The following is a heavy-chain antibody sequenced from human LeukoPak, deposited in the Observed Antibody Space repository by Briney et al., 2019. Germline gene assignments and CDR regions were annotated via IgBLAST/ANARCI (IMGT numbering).Heavy chain of an antibody. V-gene: IGHV1-58*02. J-gene: IGHJ4*02. CDR3: AAFQNGHPPPHY. Sequence: SVKVSCKASGFTFTSSAMQWVRQARGQRLEWIGWIVVGSGNTNYAQKFQERVTITRDMSTSTAYMELSSLRSEDTAVYYCAAFQNGHPPPHYWGQGTLATVSS. D-gene: IGHD1-1*01. CDR1: GFTFTSSA. CDR2: IVVGSGNT.